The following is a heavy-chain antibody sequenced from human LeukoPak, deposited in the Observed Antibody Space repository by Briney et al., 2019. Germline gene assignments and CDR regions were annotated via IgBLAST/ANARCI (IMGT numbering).Heavy chain of an antibody. CDR2: ISGSGGST. D-gene: IGHD3-10*01. J-gene: IGHJ4*02. CDR3: AKDAVLLWFGELFTYFDY. CDR1: GFTFSSYA. V-gene: IGHV3-23*01. Sequence: PGGSLRLSCAASGFTFSSYAMSWVRQAPGTGLEWVSAISGSGGSTYYADSVKGRFTISRDNSKNTLYLQMNSLRAEDTAVYYCAKDAVLLWFGELFTYFDYWGQGTLVTVSS.